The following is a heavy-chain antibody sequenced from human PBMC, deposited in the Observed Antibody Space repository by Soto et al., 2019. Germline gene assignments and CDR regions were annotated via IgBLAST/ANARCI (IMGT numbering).Heavy chain of an antibody. CDR3: AGGKFYYFDY. CDR2: ISYDGSNK. V-gene: IGHV3-30-3*01. D-gene: IGHD3-16*01. CDR1: GFTFSSYA. Sequence: QVQLVESGGGAVQPGRSLRLSCAASGFTFSSYAMHWVRQAPGKGLEWVAVISYDGSNKYYADSVKGRFTISRDNSKNTLYLQMNSLRAEDTAVYYCAGGKFYYFDYWGQGTLVTVSS. J-gene: IGHJ4*02.